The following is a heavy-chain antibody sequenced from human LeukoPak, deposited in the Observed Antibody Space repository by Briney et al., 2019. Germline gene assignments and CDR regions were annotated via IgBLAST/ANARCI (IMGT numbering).Heavy chain of an antibody. Sequence: PSETLSLTCSVSGYSISSGYYWGWIRQPPGKGLEWIGSIYHSGSTYYNPSLKSRVTISVDTSKNQFSLKLSYVTAADKAVYYCARVLLVGVVDKWGQGTLVTVSS. D-gene: IGHD3-16*01. V-gene: IGHV4-38-2*02. CDR3: ARVLLVGVVDK. CDR2: IYHSGST. J-gene: IGHJ4*02. CDR1: GYSISSGYY.